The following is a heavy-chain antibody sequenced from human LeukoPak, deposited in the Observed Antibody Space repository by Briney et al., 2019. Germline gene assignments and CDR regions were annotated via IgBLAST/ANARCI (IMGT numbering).Heavy chain of an antibody. Sequence: GASVRVSCKTSGYPFTVYYIHWVRQAPGQGLEWMGRINPNSGDIDYAQKFQGSVTMTTDTSISTAYMELSSLRSEDTAVYYCARTSIAGHLFDYWGQGTLVTVSS. J-gene: IGHJ4*02. CDR1: GYPFTVYY. V-gene: IGHV1-2*04. D-gene: IGHD6-6*01. CDR2: INPNSGDI. CDR3: ARTSIAGHLFDY.